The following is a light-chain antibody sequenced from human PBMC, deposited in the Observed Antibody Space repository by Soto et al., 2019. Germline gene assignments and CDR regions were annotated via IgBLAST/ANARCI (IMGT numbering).Light chain of an antibody. Sequence: EIVMTQSPATLSVSPGERATLSCRASQSISDTLAWYQQKPGQAPRLLIYDASNRATGIPARFSGSGSRTDFTLTISSLEPEDFAVYYCQQRSNWLPITFGQGTRLEIK. CDR1: QSISDT. CDR3: QQRSNWLPIT. CDR2: DAS. J-gene: IGKJ5*01. V-gene: IGKV3-11*01.